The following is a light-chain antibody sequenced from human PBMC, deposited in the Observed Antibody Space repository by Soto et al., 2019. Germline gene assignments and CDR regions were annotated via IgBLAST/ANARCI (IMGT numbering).Light chain of an antibody. Sequence: DIQMTQSPSSLSASVGDRVTITCRASQSISSYLNWYQQKPGKAPKLLIYAASSLQSGVPSRFSGSGSWTDFTLTISSLQPEDFATCYCQQSYSTPLTFGGGTKVEIK. CDR3: QQSYSTPLT. V-gene: IGKV1-39*01. CDR2: AAS. J-gene: IGKJ4*01. CDR1: QSISSY.